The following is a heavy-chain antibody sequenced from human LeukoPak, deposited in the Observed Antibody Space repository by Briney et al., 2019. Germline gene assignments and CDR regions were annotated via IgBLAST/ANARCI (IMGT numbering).Heavy chain of an antibody. CDR2: INPSGGGT. D-gene: IGHD2-2*01. CDR3: ARDSSSSSLADP. Sequence: ASVKLSCKASGYTFTGYYIHWVRQAPGQGLEWMGIINPSGGGTSYAQKFQGRLTMTRDTPTSTVYMELTSLRSEDTAVYYCARDSSSSSLADPWGQGTLVTVSS. CDR1: GYTFTGYY. V-gene: IGHV1-46*01. J-gene: IGHJ5*02.